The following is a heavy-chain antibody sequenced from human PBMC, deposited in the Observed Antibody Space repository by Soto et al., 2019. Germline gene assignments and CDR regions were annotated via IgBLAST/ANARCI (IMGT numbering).Heavy chain of an antibody. CDR3: ARYVLRYFAIDY. Sequence: SETLSLTCTVSGGSISSYYWSWIRQPPGKGLEWIGYIYYSGSTNYNPSLKSRVTISVDTSKNQFSLKLSSVTAADTAVYYCARYVLRYFAIDYWGQGTLVTVSS. CDR1: GGSISSYY. CDR2: IYYSGST. J-gene: IGHJ4*02. D-gene: IGHD3-9*01. V-gene: IGHV4-59*01.